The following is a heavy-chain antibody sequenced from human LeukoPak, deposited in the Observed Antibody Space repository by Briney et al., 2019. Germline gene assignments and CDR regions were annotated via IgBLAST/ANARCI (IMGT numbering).Heavy chain of an antibody. CDR2: IIPIFGTA. CDR1: GGTFSSYA. CDR3: ARGLTTVVTRNY. V-gene: IGHV1-69*13. D-gene: IGHD4-23*01. Sequence: SVKVSCKASGGTFSSYAISWVRQAPGQGREWMGGIIPIFGTANYAQKFQGRVTITADESTSTAYMELSSLRSDDTAVYYCARGLTTVVTRNYWGQGTLVTVSS. J-gene: IGHJ4*02.